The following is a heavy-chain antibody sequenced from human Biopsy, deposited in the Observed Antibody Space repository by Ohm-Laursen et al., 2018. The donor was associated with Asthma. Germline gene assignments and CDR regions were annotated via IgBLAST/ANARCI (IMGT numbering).Heavy chain of an antibody. CDR3: SRDFTIGSGSPFHF. J-gene: IGHJ4*02. D-gene: IGHD3-10*01. CDR1: GFDLRDYT. V-gene: IGHV3-21*01. Sequence: SLRLSCAASGFDLRDYTMNWVRQAPGTGLEWVASISSLCRYIYHATPLRGRFTISRDNAKRSLYLQMDSLRGDDTAVYYCSRDFTIGSGSPFHFWGRGTLVTVSS. CDR2: ISSLCRYI.